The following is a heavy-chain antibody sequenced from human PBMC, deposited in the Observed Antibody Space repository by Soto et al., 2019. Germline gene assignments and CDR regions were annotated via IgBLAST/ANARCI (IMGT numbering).Heavy chain of an antibody. D-gene: IGHD2-21*02. Sequence: QGQLVQSGGEVKKPGASVKVSCKASGYTFSSYGISWVRQAPGQGLEWMGWISGYNGKTNYAQKVQDRVTMTTDTSTSTVYMELRSLRSDDTAVYYCAREGDVPYYYYGTDIWGQGTTVTVSS. CDR1: GYTFSSYG. CDR3: AREGDVPYYYYGTDI. CDR2: ISGYNGKT. J-gene: IGHJ6*02. V-gene: IGHV1-18*01.